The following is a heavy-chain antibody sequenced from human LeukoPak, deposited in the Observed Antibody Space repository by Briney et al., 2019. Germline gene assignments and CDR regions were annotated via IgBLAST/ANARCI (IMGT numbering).Heavy chain of an antibody. Sequence: GGSLRLSCAASGFTFRNYGMHWVRQAPGKGLEWVAVISTDGSSKYYADSVRGRFTISRDNSKNTLSLQMNSLRADDTAVYYCARGTGEVTAGYYWGQGTLVTVSS. J-gene: IGHJ4*02. V-gene: IGHV3-30*03. D-gene: IGHD2-21*02. CDR2: ISTDGSSK. CDR3: ARGTGEVTAGYY. CDR1: GFTFRNYG.